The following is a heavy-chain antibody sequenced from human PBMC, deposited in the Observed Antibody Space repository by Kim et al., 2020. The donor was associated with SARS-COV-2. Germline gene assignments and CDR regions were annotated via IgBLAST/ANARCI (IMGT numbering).Heavy chain of an antibody. J-gene: IGHJ6*02. CDR3: ARGHFGLDV. V-gene: IGHV3-7*05. Sequence: GGSLRLSCVASGINFRNNWMSWVRQPLGKGLECVAPLREDGSGIDYADSVKGRFTIFRDNAQNSLYLQMNSLRVDDTAVYYCARGHFGLDVWGQGTTVTVSS. CDR2: LREDGSGI. CDR1: GINFRNNW.